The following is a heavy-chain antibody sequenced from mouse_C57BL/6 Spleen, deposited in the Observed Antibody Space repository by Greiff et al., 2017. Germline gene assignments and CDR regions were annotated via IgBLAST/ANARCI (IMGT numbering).Heavy chain of an antibody. J-gene: IGHJ2*01. V-gene: IGHV1-64*01. D-gene: IGHD2-3*01. CDR3: ARSYDGPDY. CDR2: IHPNSGST. CDR1: GYTFTSYW. Sequence: QVQLKQPGAELVKPGASVKLSCKASGYTFTSYWTHWVKQRPGQGLEWIGMIHPNSGSTNYNEKFKSKATLTVDKSSSTAYMQLSSLTSEDSAVYYCARSYDGPDYWGQGTTLTVSS.